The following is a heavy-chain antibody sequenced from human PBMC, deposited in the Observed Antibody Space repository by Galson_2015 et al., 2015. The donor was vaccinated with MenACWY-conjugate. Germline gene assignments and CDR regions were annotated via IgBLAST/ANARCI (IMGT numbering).Heavy chain of an antibody. CDR1: GFTFSDYA. CDR2: ISGSGDTT. J-gene: IGHJ4*01. Sequence: SLRLSCAASGFTFSDYAMTWVRQAPGRGLEWVSGISGSGDTTYYADPVKGRFAISRDNSKNPLSLQMNGLRAEDTGVYFCARNLYDPWYYFDHWGHGVLVTVSS. CDR3: ARNLYDPWYYFDH. D-gene: IGHD1-14*01. V-gene: IGHV3-23*01.